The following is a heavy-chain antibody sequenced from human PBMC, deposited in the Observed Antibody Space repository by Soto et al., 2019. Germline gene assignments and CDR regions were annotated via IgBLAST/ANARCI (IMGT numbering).Heavy chain of an antibody. Sequence: EVQLVESGGGLVQPGGSLKLSCAASGFTFSGSAMHWVRQASGKGLEWVGRIRSKANSYATAYAASVQGRFTISRDDSKNTAYLQMNSLNAEDTAVYYCTRRADTSYSDSSGFDAFDIWGQGTMVTVPS. V-gene: IGHV3-73*01. CDR3: TRRADTSYSDSSGFDAFDI. CDR1: GFTFSGSA. CDR2: IRSKANSYAT. J-gene: IGHJ3*02. D-gene: IGHD3-22*01.